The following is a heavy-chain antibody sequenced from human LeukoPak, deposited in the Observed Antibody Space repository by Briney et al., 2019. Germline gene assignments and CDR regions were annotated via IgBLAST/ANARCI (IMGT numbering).Heavy chain of an antibody. V-gene: IGHV3-30*02. Sequence: PGGSLRLSCAASGLTFISYGMHWVRQAPGKGLEWVAFIRYDGSNKYYADSVKGRFTISRDNSKNTLYLQMNSLRAEDTTVYYCAKPWLPYSSTGPFDYWGQGTLVAVSS. CDR2: IRYDGSNK. CDR1: GLTFISYG. D-gene: IGHD6-13*01. J-gene: IGHJ4*02. CDR3: AKPWLPYSSTGPFDY.